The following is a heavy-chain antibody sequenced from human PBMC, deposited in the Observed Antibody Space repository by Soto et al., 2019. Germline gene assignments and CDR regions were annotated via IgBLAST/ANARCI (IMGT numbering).Heavy chain of an antibody. CDR2: ISWNSGSI. CDR1: GFTFDDYA. D-gene: IGHD2-2*01. J-gene: IGHJ6*03. CDR3: AKEGCSSTSCYAAYYYYYMDV. V-gene: IGHV3-9*01. Sequence: GGSLRLSCAASGFTFDDYAMHWVRQAPGKGLEWVSGISWNSGSIGYADSVKGRFTISRDNAKNSLYLQMNSLRAEDTALYYCAKEGCSSTSCYAAYYYYYMDVWGKGTTVTVSS.